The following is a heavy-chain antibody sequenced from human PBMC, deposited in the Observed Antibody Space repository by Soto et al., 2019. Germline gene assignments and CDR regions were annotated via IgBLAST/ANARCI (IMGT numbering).Heavy chain of an antibody. CDR2: VYHTGGT. CDR3: AREQGAGTYMGFDY. V-gene: IGHV4-4*02. Sequence: QVQLQESGPGLVKPSGTLSLTCAVSGGSISTNNWWSWVRQPPGKGLEWIGEVYHTGGTNYNPSLKISVAMSVDTATNQSSLNLNAVTAAATAVYSSAREQGAGTYMGFDYWGQGTLVTVSS. D-gene: IGHD3-10*01. CDR1: GGSISTNNW. J-gene: IGHJ4*02.